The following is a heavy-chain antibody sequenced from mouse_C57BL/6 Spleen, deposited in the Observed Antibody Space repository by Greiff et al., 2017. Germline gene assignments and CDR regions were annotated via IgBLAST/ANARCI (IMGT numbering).Heavy chain of an antibody. CDR3: ARGDYGYDVYYFDY. V-gene: IGHV1-9*01. Sequence: VKVVDSGAELMKPGASVKLSCKATGYTFTGYWIEWVKQRPGHGLEWIGEILPGSGSTNYNEKFKGKATFTADTSSNTAYMQLSSLTTEDSAIYYCARGDYGYDVYYFDYWGQGTTLTVSS. CDR1: GYTFTGYW. D-gene: IGHD2-2*01. J-gene: IGHJ2*01. CDR2: ILPGSGST.